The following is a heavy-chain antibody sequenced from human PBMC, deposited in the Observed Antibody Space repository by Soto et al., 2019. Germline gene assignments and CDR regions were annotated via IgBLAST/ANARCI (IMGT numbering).Heavy chain of an antibody. D-gene: IGHD6-19*01. Sequence: EVQLVESGGGLVKPGGSLRLSCAASGFTFSSYSMNWVRQAPGKGLAWVSSISSSSSYIYYADSVKGRFTISRDNAKNSLYVQMNSLRAEDTAVYYCARQRAVAGTDYYYYGMDVWGQGTTVTVSS. CDR3: ARQRAVAGTDYYYYGMDV. CDR2: ISSSSSYI. J-gene: IGHJ6*02. CDR1: GFTFSSYS. V-gene: IGHV3-21*01.